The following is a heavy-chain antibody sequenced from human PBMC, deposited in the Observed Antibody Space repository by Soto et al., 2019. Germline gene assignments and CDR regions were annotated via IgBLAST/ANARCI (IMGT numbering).Heavy chain of an antibody. Sequence: QLQLQESVSGLVKPSQTLSLTCAVSGGSISSCGYSWRWLRQPPGKGLEWIGYIYHSGSTYYNPSRKSRVTISVDRAKNQFSLKLSSVTAADTAVYYCARDPGLWGRGTLGTVSS. CDR2: IYHSGST. CDR3: ARDPGL. J-gene: IGHJ2*01. CDR1: GGSISSCGYS. V-gene: IGHV4-30-2*01.